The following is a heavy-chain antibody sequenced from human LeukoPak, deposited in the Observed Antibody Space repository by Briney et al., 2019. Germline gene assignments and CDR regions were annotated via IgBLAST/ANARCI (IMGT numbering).Heavy chain of an antibody. V-gene: IGHV3-20*04. CDR1: GFTFDDYG. J-gene: IGHJ4*02. CDR3: ARDLASAGYFDY. CDR2: INWNGGST. Sequence: TGGSLRLPCAASGFTFDDYGMSWVRQAPGKGLEWVSGINWNGGSTGYADSVKGRFTISRDNAKNSLYLQMNSLRAEDTALYYCARDLASAGYFDYWGQGTLVTVSS. D-gene: IGHD3-3*01.